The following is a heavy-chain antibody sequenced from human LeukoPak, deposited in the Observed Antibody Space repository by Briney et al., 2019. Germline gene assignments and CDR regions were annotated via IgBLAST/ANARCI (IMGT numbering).Heavy chain of an antibody. V-gene: IGHV3-48*04. Sequence: PGGSLRLSCAASGFTFSSYSMNWVRQAPGKGLEWVSYISSSGSTIYYADSVKGRFTISRDNAKNSLYLQMNSLRAEDTAVYYCATAGYSSGWGPDYWGQGTLVTVSS. CDR1: GFTFSSYS. J-gene: IGHJ4*02. CDR3: ATAGYSSGWGPDY. CDR2: ISSSGSTI. D-gene: IGHD6-19*01.